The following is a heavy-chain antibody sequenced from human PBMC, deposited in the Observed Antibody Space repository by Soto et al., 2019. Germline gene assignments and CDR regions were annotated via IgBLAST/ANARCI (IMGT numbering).Heavy chain of an antibody. CDR2: IGTAGDT. CDR3: ARDRPYYDSSGYSYYYGMDV. CDR1: GFTFSSYD. Sequence: GGALRLSCAASGFTFSSYDMHWVRQATGKGLEWVSAIGTAGDTYYPGSVKGRFTISRENAKNSLYLQMNSLRAGDTAVYYCARDRPYYDSSGYSYYYGMDVWGQGTTVTVSS. D-gene: IGHD3-22*01. J-gene: IGHJ6*02. V-gene: IGHV3-13*01.